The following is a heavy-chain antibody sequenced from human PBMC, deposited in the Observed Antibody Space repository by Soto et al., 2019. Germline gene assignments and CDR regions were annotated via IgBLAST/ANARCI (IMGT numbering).Heavy chain of an antibody. CDR1: GYTFIDNY. Sequence: ASVKVSFKASGYTFIDNYMHWVRQAPGQGLEWMGVITSRGGSTTYAPKFQGRVTLTSDTFTSTVYMELSSLTSEDTAVYYCARGEWELWAFDFWGQGTLVTVSS. CDR3: ARGEWELWAFDF. CDR2: ITSRGGST. J-gene: IGHJ4*02. V-gene: IGHV1-46*01. D-gene: IGHD1-26*01.